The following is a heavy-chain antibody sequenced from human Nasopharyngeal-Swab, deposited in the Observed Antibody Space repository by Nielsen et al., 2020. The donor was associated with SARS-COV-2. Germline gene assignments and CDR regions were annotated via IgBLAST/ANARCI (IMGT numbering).Heavy chain of an antibody. Sequence: GGSLRLSCAASGFTFSSYEMNWVRQAPGKGLEWVAVISYDGSNKYYADSVKGRFTISRDNSKNTLYLQMNSLRAEDTAVYYCARELLDGMDVWGQGTTVTVSS. J-gene: IGHJ6*02. CDR1: GFTFSSYE. CDR2: ISYDGSNK. D-gene: IGHD2-15*01. V-gene: IGHV3-30*04. CDR3: ARELLDGMDV.